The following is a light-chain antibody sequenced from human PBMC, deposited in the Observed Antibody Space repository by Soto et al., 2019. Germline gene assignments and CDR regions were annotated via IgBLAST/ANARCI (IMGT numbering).Light chain of an antibody. CDR2: DVS. CDR3: QQYNNWPFS. CDR1: QGVTTN. Sequence: DIVMTNSPSRVCVSRGERVTLSCRSGQGVTTNFAWYQQKSGQSPRLLIYDVSTRATGVPARFSGTGSETDFTLTISGLQSEDSAVYFCQQYNNWPFSFGQGTRLEIK. J-gene: IGKJ5*01. V-gene: IGKV3-15*01.